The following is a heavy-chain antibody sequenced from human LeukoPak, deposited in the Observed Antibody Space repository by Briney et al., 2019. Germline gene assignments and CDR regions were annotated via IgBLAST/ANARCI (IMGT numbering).Heavy chain of an antibody. CDR2: INWNGGST. Sequence: GGSLRLSCAASGFTFDDYGMSWVRQAPGKGLEWVSGINWNGGSTGYADSVKGRFTISRDNAKNSLYLQMNSLRAEDTALYYCARVPGGYCSSASCYYYYVDVWGKGTTVTVSS. CDR1: GFTFDDYG. D-gene: IGHD2-2*01. V-gene: IGHV3-20*04. CDR3: ARVPGGYCSSASCYYYYVDV. J-gene: IGHJ6*03.